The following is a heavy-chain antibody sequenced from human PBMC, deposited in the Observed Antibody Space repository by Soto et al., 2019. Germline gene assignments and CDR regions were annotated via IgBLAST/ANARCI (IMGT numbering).Heavy chain of an antibody. CDR3: ARDEQWLVREPDAFDI. CDR2: ISSSSSYI. D-gene: IGHD6-19*01. Sequence: GGSLRLSCAASGFTFSSYSMNWVRQAPGKGLEWVSSISSSSSYIYYADSVKGRFTISRDNAKNSLYLQMNSLRAEGTAVYYCARDEQWLVREPDAFDIWGQGTMVTVSS. V-gene: IGHV3-21*01. CDR1: GFTFSSYS. J-gene: IGHJ3*02.